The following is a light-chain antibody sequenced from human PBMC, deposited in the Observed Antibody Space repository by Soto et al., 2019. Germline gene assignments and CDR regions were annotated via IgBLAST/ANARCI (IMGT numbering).Light chain of an antibody. V-gene: IGKV3-15*01. CDR2: GAS. J-gene: IGKJ4*01. CDR3: QQYKNWLALT. CDR1: QSVSTN. Sequence: EILMTQSPAIVSVSPGERATLSCRASQSVSTNLAWYQQKPGQAPRLLIQGASTRATGVSPTFSGSGSGTEFTLTISSLQSEDSAVYYCQQYKNWLALTFGGGTKVDI.